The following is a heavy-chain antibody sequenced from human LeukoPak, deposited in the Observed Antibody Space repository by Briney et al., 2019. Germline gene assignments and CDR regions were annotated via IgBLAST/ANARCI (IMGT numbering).Heavy chain of an antibody. CDR2: ISGSGGST. CDR1: GFMFSHYG. CDR3: AKDFILVYFDY. J-gene: IGHJ4*02. Sequence: GGSLRLSCAASGFMFSHYGMSWVRQAPGKGLEWVSAISGSGGSTYYADSVKGRFTISRDNSKNTLYLQMNSLRAEDTAVYYCAKDFILVYFDYWGQGTLVTVSS. D-gene: IGHD3-3*01. V-gene: IGHV3-23*01.